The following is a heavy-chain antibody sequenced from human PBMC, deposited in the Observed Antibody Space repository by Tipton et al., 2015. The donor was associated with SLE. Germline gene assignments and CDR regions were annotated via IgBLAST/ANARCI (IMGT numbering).Heavy chain of an antibody. CDR1: GFTFSIYA. CDR2: ISYDGSDK. CDR3: ARRVGSYYGMDV. J-gene: IGHJ6*02. V-gene: IGHV3-30*04. Sequence: SLRLSCAASGFTFSIYAMHWVRQAPGKGLEWVAIISYDGSDKYYADSMKGRFTISRDNSKNTLYLQMNGLRPEDTAVYYCARRVGSYYGMDVWGQGTTVTVSS. D-gene: IGHD3-10*01.